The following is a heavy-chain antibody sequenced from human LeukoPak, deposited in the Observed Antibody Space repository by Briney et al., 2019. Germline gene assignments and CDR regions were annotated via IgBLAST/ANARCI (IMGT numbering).Heavy chain of an antibody. D-gene: IGHD2-2*01. CDR1: GDSVSSNSAA. J-gene: IGHJ5*02. V-gene: IGHV6-1*01. CDR2: TYYRSKWYN. CDR3: ARRLTQYDCFDP. Sequence: SQTLSLTCAISGDSVSSNSAAWNWIRQSPSRGLEWLGRTYYRSKWYNDYAVSVKSRITVNPDASKNQFCLQLKSVAPEDTAVYYCARRLTQYDCFDPWGQGILVTVSS.